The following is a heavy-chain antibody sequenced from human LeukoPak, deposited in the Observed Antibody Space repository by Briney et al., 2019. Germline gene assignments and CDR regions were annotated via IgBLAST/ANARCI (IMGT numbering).Heavy chain of an antibody. CDR2: ISAYNGNT. D-gene: IGHD1-26*01. Sequence: ASVKVSCKASGYTFTSYGINWVRQAPGQGLEWMGWISAYNGNTNYAQRLQGRVTMTTDTSTSTAYIELRSLRSDDTAVYYCARDFDQYSGRFGGFGHDFWGQGTLVTVSS. J-gene: IGHJ4*02. V-gene: IGHV1-18*01. CDR1: GYTFTSYG. CDR3: ARDFDQYSGRFGGFGHDF.